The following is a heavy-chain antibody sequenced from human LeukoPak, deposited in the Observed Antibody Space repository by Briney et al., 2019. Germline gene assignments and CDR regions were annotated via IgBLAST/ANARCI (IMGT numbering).Heavy chain of an antibody. D-gene: IGHD3-16*01. CDR1: GGSFSGYY. Sequence: SETLSLTCAVYGGSFSGYYWSWIRQPPGKGLEWIGEINHSGSTNYNPSLKSRVTISVDTSKNQFSLKLSSLTAADRAVYYFVESSQGGSGGFVPPHSYYYYMDVWGKGTTVTVSS. CDR3: VESSQGGSGGFVPPHSYYYYMDV. V-gene: IGHV4-34*01. J-gene: IGHJ6*03. CDR2: INHSGST.